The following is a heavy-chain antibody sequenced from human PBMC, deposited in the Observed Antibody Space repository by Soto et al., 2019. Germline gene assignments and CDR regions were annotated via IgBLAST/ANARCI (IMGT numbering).Heavy chain of an antibody. D-gene: IGHD6-19*01. V-gene: IGHV2-5*02. Sequence: QITLKESGPTLVKPTQTLTLTCTFSGFALSTRDVGMGWIRQPPGKALEWLALLYWDDDNRYSPSLRRRLTLTKDTSKNQVVLTMTNMHPVDTATYYCAHSSAWLFDYWGPGTLVTVSS. J-gene: IGHJ4*02. CDR3: AHSSAWLFDY. CDR2: LYWDDDN. CDR1: GFALSTRDVG.